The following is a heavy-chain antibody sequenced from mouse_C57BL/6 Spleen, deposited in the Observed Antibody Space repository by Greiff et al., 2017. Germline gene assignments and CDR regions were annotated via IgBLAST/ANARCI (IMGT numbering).Heavy chain of an antibody. Sequence: QVQLQQPGAELVKPGASVKLSCKASGYTFTSYWMHWVKQRPGQGLEWIGMIHPNSGSTNYNEKFKSKATLTVDKSSSTAYMQLSSLTSEDSAVYYCARAIYYDYDVPFAYWGQGTLVTVSA. J-gene: IGHJ3*01. CDR2: IHPNSGST. CDR3: ARAIYYDYDVPFAY. V-gene: IGHV1-64*01. D-gene: IGHD2-4*01. CDR1: GYTFTSYW.